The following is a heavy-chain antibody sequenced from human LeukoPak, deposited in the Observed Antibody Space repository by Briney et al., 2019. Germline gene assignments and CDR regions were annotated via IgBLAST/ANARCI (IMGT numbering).Heavy chain of an antibody. CDR3: AREDPQTKVPEGMDV. D-gene: IGHD4/OR15-4a*01. J-gene: IGHJ6*02. V-gene: IGHV4-59*01. CDR1: GGSISHCY. CDR2: IYYTGTT. Sequence: SETLSLTCTVSGGSISHCYWSWIRQPPGKGPEWIGYIYYTGTTNYNPSLKSRVTISVDTSKNQFSLKLNSVTAADTAVYYCAREDPQTKVPEGMDVWGQGTTVTVSS.